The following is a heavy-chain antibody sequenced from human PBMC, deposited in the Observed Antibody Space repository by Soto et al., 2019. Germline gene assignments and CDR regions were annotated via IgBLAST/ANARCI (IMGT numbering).Heavy chain of an antibody. Sequence: ASVKVSCKASGYTFTSYDINWVRQATGQGLEWMGWMNPNSGNTGYAQKFQGRVTMTRNTSISTAYMELSSLRSEDTAVYYCALSRGRITIFGVVHPRGRGTRNGAFDIWGQGTMVTVSS. J-gene: IGHJ3*02. CDR3: ALSRGRITIFGVVHPRGRGTRNGAFDI. CDR1: GYTFTSYD. V-gene: IGHV1-8*01. D-gene: IGHD3-3*01. CDR2: MNPNSGNT.